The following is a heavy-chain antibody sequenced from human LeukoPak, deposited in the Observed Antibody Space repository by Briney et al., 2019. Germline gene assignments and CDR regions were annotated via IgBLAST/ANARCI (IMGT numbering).Heavy chain of an antibody. CDR3: TTDLGTYYHGSQRLIPIDY. J-gene: IGHJ4*02. CDR1: GFTFTNAW. Sequence: GGSLRLSCVDSGFTFTNAWMSWVRQAPGKGLEWLGRIKSKTDGETTNYAEPVRGRFTISRDGSKSAVYLQMNSLKIEDTAVYYCTTDLGTYYHGSQRLIPIDYWGQGTLVTVSS. CDR2: IKSKTDGETT. D-gene: IGHD3-10*01. V-gene: IGHV3-15*01.